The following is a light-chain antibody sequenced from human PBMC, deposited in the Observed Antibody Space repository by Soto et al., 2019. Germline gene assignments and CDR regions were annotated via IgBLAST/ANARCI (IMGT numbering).Light chain of an antibody. Sequence: VLTQPPSVSGAPGQRVTISCTGSSSNIGAGFDVHWYQQLPGTAPKLLIYGNVDRPSGVPDRFSGSKSGTSASLAITGLQAEDEADYYCQSYDSSLSGYVFGTGTKLTVL. CDR1: SSNIGAGFD. CDR2: GNV. V-gene: IGLV1-40*01. J-gene: IGLJ1*01. CDR3: QSYDSSLSGYV.